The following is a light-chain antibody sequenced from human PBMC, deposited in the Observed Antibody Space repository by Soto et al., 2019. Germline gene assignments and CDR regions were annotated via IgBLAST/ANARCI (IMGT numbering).Light chain of an antibody. J-gene: IGLJ2*01. CDR2: STT. CDR3: RLFYRHGVV. CDR1: TGAVTSGYY. Sequence: QAVVTQEPSLTVSPGGTVTLTCASSTGAVTSGYYPNWFQQRPGQPPRALIYSTTYTHSWTPARFSGALLGGRAALTLLGAQPEDESDYYCRLFYRHGVVFGGGTKLTVL. V-gene: IGLV7-43*01.